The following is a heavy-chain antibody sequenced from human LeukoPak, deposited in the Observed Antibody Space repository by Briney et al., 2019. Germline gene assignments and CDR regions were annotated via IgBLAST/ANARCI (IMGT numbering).Heavy chain of an antibody. Sequence: SETLSLTCTVSGGSISSYYWSWIRQPPGKGLEWIGYIYYSGSTNYNPSLKSRVTISVDTSKNQFSLKLSSVTAADTAVYYCERGSTAMAPSWGYWGQGTLVTVSS. CDR2: IYYSGST. V-gene: IGHV4-59*01. D-gene: IGHD2-2*01. CDR1: GGSISSYY. J-gene: IGHJ4*02. CDR3: ERGSTAMAPSWGY.